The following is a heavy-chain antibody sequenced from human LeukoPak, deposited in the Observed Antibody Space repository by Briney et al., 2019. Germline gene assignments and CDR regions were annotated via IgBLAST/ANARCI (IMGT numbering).Heavy chain of an antibody. V-gene: IGHV3-30*02. CDR3: AKRYTTGQFGNQLDH. CDR1: GFTFSSYG. CDR2: IYSDAINT. Sequence: GGSLRLSCAASGFTFSSYGMHWVRQAPGEGLEWVAYIYSDAINTKYADSVKGRFTVSRDNSKNTLYLQMNGLRTEDTAVYYCAKRYTTGQFGNQLDHWGLGTLVTVSS. J-gene: IGHJ4*02. D-gene: IGHD4-11*01.